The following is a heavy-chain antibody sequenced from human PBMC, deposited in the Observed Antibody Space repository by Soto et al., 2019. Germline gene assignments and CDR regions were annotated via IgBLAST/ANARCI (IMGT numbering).Heavy chain of an antibody. CDR2: INPTGGGT. D-gene: IGHD3-10*01. CDR3: ARRGRDHPVGYYFAY. J-gene: IGHJ4*02. Sequence: QVQLVQSGAEVKKPGASVKVSCKASGYTFTDYYMHWVRQAPGQGLEWMGFINPTGGGTTYAPKFQGRATMTRDTSTSTVFMELSSLRSEDTAVYFCARRGRDHPVGYYFAYWGQGTLVTVSS. V-gene: IGHV1-46*01. CDR1: GYTFTDYY.